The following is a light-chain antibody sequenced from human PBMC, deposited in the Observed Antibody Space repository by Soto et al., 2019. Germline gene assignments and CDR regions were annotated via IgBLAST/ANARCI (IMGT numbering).Light chain of an antibody. V-gene: IGLV1-40*01. CDR1: SSNIGAGYD. J-gene: IGLJ3*02. CDR2: GNS. CDR3: QSYDSSLSGWV. Sequence: QSVLTQPPSVSGAPGQRVTISCTGSSSNIGAGYDVNWYQQLRGTAPKLLIYGNSNRPSGVPDRFSGSKSGTSASLAITGLQAEDEADYYCQSYDSSLSGWVFGGGTEVTVL.